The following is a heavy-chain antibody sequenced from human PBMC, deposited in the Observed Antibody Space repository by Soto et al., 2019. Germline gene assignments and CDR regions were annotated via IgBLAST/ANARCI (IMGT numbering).Heavy chain of an antibody. CDR1: GYSFTSYW. Sequence: GESLKISCKGSGYSFTSYWIGWVRQMPGKGLEWMGIIYPGDSDTRYSPSFQGHVTISADKSISTAYLQWSSLKASDTAMYYCARLGYYDSSGYYSHSAFDIWGQGTMVTVSS. CDR3: ARLGYYDSSGYYSHSAFDI. CDR2: IYPGDSDT. V-gene: IGHV5-51*01. D-gene: IGHD3-22*01. J-gene: IGHJ3*02.